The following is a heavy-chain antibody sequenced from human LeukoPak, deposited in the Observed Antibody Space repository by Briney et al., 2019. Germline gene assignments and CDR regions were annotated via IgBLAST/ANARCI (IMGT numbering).Heavy chain of an antibody. V-gene: IGHV3-73*01. D-gene: IGHD6-19*01. CDR1: GFTFSSYG. Sequence: PGGSLRLSCAASGFTFSSYGMHWVRQASGKGLEWIGRVKTKANNYATAYAASVMGRFTISRDDSKNTAYLEMNSLKTEDTAVYYCTREFHSSGWYLTFAYWGQGSQVTVSS. J-gene: IGHJ4*02. CDR2: VKTKANNYAT. CDR3: TREFHSSGWYLTFAY.